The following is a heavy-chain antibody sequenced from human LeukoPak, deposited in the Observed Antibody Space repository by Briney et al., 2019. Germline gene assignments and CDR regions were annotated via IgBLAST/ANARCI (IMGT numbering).Heavy chain of an antibody. CDR3: ARGVSIAARHPGSYYYYYMDV. D-gene: IGHD6-6*01. J-gene: IGHJ6*03. CDR2: IIPIFGTA. V-gene: IGHV1-69*05. Sequence: SVKVSCKASGGTFSSYAISWVRQAPGQGLEWMGGIIPIFGTANYAQKFQGRVTITTDESTSTAYMELSSLRSEDTAVYYCARGVSIAARHPGSYYYYYMDVWGKGTTVTVSS. CDR1: GGTFSSYA.